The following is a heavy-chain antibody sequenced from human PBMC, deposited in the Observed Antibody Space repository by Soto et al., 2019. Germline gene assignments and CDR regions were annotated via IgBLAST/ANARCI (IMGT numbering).Heavy chain of an antibody. CDR2: ISGDYGNT. V-gene: IGHV1-18*01. D-gene: IGHD7-27*01. CDR3: ARAHMSNWGWADY. J-gene: IGHJ4*02. Sequence: QVQLVQSGAEVRRPGASVRVSCKASGYTYSGHGIIWVRQAPGQGLEWVGWISGDYGNTKYAQKFQGRVTVTSDTSTSPAYMDLTSLRSDDTAVYVCARAHMSNWGWADYWGQGTLATVSS. CDR1: GYTYSGHG.